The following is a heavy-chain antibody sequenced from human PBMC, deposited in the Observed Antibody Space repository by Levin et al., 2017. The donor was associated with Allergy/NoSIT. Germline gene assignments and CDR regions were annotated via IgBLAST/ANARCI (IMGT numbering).Heavy chain of an antibody. Sequence: GGSLRLSCAASGFTFSDYYMSWIRQAPGKGLEWVSYIGSSGDTIYYADSVKGRFTISRDNAKNSLYLQMNSLRAEDTAVYYCAREWGPVPDYFDYWGQGTLVTVSS. J-gene: IGHJ4*02. CDR1: GFTFSDYY. D-gene: IGHD1-26*01. V-gene: IGHV3-11*01. CDR3: AREWGPVPDYFDY. CDR2: IGSSGDTI.